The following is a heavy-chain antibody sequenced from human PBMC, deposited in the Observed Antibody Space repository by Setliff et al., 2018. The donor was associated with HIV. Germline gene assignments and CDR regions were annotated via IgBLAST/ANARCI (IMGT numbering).Heavy chain of an antibody. Sequence: GGSLRLSCAASGFTFSNYEMNWVRQAPGKGLEWVSYITGSGSRIYYADSVKGRFTISRDNAKNSVYLQMNSLRAEDTAVYYCARDEATGGVDYWGRGTLVTVSS. J-gene: IGHJ4*02. V-gene: IGHV3-48*03. CDR3: ARDEATGGVDY. CDR2: ITGSGSRI. D-gene: IGHD3-16*01. CDR1: GFTFSNYE.